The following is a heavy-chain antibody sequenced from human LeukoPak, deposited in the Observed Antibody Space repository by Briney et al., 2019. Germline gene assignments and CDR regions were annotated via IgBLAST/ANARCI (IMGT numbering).Heavy chain of an antibody. CDR2: TYYKSKWYY. D-gene: IGHD3-16*01. J-gene: IGHJ6*03. CDR3: AQSYSVRLGAKSYYYFYVDV. V-gene: IGHV6-1*01. Sequence: SQTLSLTCAMSGDSVSSNSPSWNWIRHSPSRGLEWLGMTYYKSKWYYDYATSMKGRIPINPDTSKNQFSLQLSSVTFEATAVYYCAQSYSVRLGAKSYYYFYVDVWGKGTKISVCS. CDR1: GDSVSSNSPS.